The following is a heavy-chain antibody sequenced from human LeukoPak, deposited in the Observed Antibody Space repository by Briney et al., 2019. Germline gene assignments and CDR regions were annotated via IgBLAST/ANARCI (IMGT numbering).Heavy chain of an antibody. CDR2: ITWDGGST. D-gene: IGHD2/OR15-2a*01. Sequence: GGSLRLSCAASGFTFDDYAMHWVRQASGKGLEWVSHITWDGGSTHYADSVEGRFTISRDNRENSLYLQMNSLRTDDTALYYCAKDRAARGRGNYFYMDVWGKGTTVTVSS. CDR1: GFTFDDYA. J-gene: IGHJ6*03. V-gene: IGHV3-43D*03. CDR3: AKDRAARGRGNYFYMDV.